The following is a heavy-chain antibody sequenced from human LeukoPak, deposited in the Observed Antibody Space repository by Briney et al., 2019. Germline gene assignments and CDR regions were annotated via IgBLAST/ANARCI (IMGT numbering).Heavy chain of an antibody. CDR1: GGSISSNTYH. CDR3: ATTGGLTGNAFDI. Sequence: SETLSLTCTVSGGSISSNTYHWSWIRQPPGKGLEWIGYMYYTGATSHNPSLKSRVTISLDTSKNQFSLKLSSVTAADTAVYYCATTGGLTGNAFDIWGQGTMVTVSS. J-gene: IGHJ3*02. V-gene: IGHV4-61*05. D-gene: IGHD3-10*01. CDR2: MYYTGAT.